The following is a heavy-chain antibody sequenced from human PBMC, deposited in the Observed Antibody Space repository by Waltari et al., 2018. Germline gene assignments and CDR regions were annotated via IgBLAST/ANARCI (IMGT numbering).Heavy chain of an antibody. J-gene: IGHJ4*02. CDR3: AREGMAARPPPA. D-gene: IGHD6-6*01. V-gene: IGHV3-48*02. CDR2: ISSSSDTI. Sequence: EVQLVESGGGLVQPGGSLRLSCAASGFTFSSYSMNWDLQAPGKGQEWVSYISSSSDTINNAYSVKGRFTISSDKDKNSLYLQMNRLSDEDTAVYYCAREGMAARPPPAWGQGTLVTVSS. CDR1: GFTFSSYS.